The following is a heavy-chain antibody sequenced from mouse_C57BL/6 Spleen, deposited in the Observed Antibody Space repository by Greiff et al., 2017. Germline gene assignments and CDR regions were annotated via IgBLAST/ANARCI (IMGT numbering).Heavy chain of an antibody. CDR2: IYPGDGDT. D-gene: IGHD1-2*01. Sequence: QVQLQQSGPELVKPGASVKISCKASGYAFSSSWMNWVKQRPGKGLEWIGRIYPGDGDTNYNGKFKGKATLTADKSSSTAYMQLSSLTSEDSAVYFCAREFFITTVPLAYWGQGTLVTVSA. J-gene: IGHJ3*01. CDR1: GYAFSSSW. CDR3: AREFFITTVPLAY. V-gene: IGHV1-82*01.